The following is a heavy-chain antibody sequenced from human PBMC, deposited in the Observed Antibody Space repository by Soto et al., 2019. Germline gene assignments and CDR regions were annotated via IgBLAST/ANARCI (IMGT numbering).Heavy chain of an antibody. CDR1: SGPMRTSLNH. J-gene: IGHJ6*02. D-gene: IGHD2-2*01. CDR3: AKLAGYCSGTSCYGHYAMDV. CDR2: IIYSGST. Sequence: SETLSLTSIVSSGPMRTSLNHWGWIRQPPGQGPEWIGNIIYSGSTYYNPSLQSRLTISVDTSNNQFSLTLSSVTAADTAVYYCAKLAGYCSGTSCYGHYAMDVWGQGTTVTVSS. V-gene: IGHV4-39*01.